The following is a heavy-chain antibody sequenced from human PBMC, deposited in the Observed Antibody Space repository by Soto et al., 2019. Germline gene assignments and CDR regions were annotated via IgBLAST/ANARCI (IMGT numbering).Heavy chain of an antibody. V-gene: IGHV3-21*01. CDR1: GFTFTRYS. J-gene: IGHJ4*02. Sequence: KSGGSLRLSCAASGFTFTRYSMNWVRQAPGKGPEWVSSISSTTNYIYYADSMKGRFTVSRDNAKNSVYLEMNSLSAEDTAVYYCARESEDLTSNFDYWGQGTLVTVSS. CDR2: ISSTTNYI. CDR3: ARESEDLTSNFDY.